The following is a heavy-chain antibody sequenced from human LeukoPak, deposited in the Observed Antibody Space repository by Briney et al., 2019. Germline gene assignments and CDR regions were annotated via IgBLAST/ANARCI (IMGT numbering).Heavy chain of an antibody. D-gene: IGHD6-13*01. CDR2: INTNTGNP. J-gene: IGHJ4*02. CDR1: GCTFTNYA. Sequence: ASVKVSCKASGCTFTNYAMDWVRQAPGQGLEWMGWINTNTGNPTYAQGFTGRFVFSLDTSVSTAYLQISSLKAEDTAVYYCARDHSSSWYNYWGQGTLVTVSS. V-gene: IGHV7-4-1*02. CDR3: ARDHSSSWYNY.